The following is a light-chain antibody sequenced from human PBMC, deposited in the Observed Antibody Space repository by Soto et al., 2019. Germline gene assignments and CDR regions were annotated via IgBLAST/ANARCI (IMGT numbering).Light chain of an antibody. Sequence: QSALTQPASVSGSPGQSITISCTGTSSDVGGYNYVSWYQHHAGKAPRLMIYASSNRPSGVSHRFSGSSSGNTASLTISGLQAEDEADYYCSSYTSGTTLYVVGTGTKLTVL. CDR1: SSDVGGYNY. CDR3: SSYTSGTTLYV. J-gene: IGLJ1*01. V-gene: IGLV2-14*01. CDR2: ASS.